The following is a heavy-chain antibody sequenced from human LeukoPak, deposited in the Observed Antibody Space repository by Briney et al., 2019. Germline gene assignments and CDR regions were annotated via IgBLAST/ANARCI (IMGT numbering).Heavy chain of an antibody. Sequence: PSQTLSLTCTVSGGSISSGSYYWSWIRQPAGKGLEWIGRIYTSGSTNYNPSLKSRVTISVDTSKNQFSLKLSSVTAADTAVYYCARAFSSSWYYYMDVWGKGTTVTVSS. CDR1: GGSISSGSYY. CDR3: ARAFSSSWYYYMDV. J-gene: IGHJ6*03. D-gene: IGHD6-13*01. V-gene: IGHV4-61*02. CDR2: IYTSGST.